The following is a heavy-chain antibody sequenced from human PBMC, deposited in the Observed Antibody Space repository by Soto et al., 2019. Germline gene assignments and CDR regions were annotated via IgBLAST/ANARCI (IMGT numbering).Heavy chain of an antibody. CDR2: IYHSGST. D-gene: IGHD7-27*01. V-gene: IGHV4-4*02. J-gene: IGHJ4*02. Sequence: SETLSLTCAVSGGSISSSNWWSWVRQPPGKGLEWIGEIYHSGSTNYNPSLKSRVTISVDTSKNHFSLTLSSVTAADTAVYYCARGPSGDKVNSWGKGALVT. CDR3: ARGPSGDKVNS. CDR1: GGSISSSNW.